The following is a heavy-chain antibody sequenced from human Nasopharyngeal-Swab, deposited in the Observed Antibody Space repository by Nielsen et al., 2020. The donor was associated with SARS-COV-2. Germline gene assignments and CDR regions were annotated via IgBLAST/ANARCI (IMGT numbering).Heavy chain of an antibody. Sequence: GESLKISCAASGFTFSSYSMNWVRQAPGKGLEWVSYISSSSSTIYYADSVKGRFTISRDNAKNSLYLQMNSLRAEDTAVYYCARDVVVETYCYYYMDVWGKGTTVTVSS. J-gene: IGHJ6*03. CDR3: ARDVVVETYCYYYMDV. V-gene: IGHV3-48*01. D-gene: IGHD2-2*01. CDR2: ISSSSSTI. CDR1: GFTFSSYS.